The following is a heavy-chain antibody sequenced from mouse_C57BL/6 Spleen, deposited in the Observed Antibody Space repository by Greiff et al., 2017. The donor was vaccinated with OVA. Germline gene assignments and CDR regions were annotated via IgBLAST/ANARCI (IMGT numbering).Heavy chain of an antibody. J-gene: IGHJ1*03. CDR2: IYWDDDK. CDR1: GFSLSTSGMG. CDR3: ARIGGFVSGSSYDWYFDV. Sequence: QVTLKVSGPGILQSSQTLSLTCSFSGFSLSTSGMGVSWIRQPSGKGLEWLAHIYWDDDKRYNPSLKSRLTISKDTSRNQVFLKITSVDTADTATYYCARIGGFVSGSSYDWYFDVWGTGTTVTVSS. V-gene: IGHV8-12*01. D-gene: IGHD1-1*01.